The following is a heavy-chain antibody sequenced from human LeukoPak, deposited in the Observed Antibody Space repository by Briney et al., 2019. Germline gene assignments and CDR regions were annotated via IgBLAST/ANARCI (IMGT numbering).Heavy chain of an antibody. J-gene: IGHJ3*01. V-gene: IGHV4-59*01. CDR2: IYSTGST. Sequence: SETLSLPCSVSGGSINSYYWSWIRQSPGKGLEWIGHIYSTGSTNYNPSLKTRVTISVDTSKNQFSLSLSTVTAADTTVYYCARDALGFRAVWGQGTLVTVSS. CDR1: GGSINSYY. CDR3: ARDALGFRAV. D-gene: IGHD2-15*01.